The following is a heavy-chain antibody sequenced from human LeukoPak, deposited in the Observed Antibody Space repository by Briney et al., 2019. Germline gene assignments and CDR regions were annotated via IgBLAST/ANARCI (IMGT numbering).Heavy chain of an antibody. CDR2: ISGSGGST. D-gene: IGHD1-26*01. J-gene: IGHJ4*02. CDR3: AKGSTRGSYADRDRYGYFDY. Sequence: PGGSLRLSCAASGFTFNNYAMSWVRQAPGKGLEWVSVISGSGGSTYNADSVKGRFTISRDNSKNTLYLQMTSLRADDTAVYYCAKGSTRGSYADRDRYGYFDYWGQGTLVTVSS. CDR1: GFTFNNYA. V-gene: IGHV3-23*01.